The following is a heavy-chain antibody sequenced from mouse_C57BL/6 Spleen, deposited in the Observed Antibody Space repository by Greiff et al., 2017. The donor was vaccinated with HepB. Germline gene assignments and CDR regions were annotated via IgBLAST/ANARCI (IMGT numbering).Heavy chain of an antibody. CDR2: ILPGSGST. V-gene: IGHV1-9*01. Sequence: QVQLQQSGAELMKPGASVKLSCKATGYTFTGYWIEGVKQRPGHGLEWIGEILPGSGSTDYNEKFKGKATFTADTSSKTAYMQLSSLTTEDSAIYYCARDHTYYYGSSYGFAYWGQGTLVTVSA. J-gene: IGHJ3*01. D-gene: IGHD1-1*01. CDR3: ARDHTYYYGSSYGFAY. CDR1: GYTFTGYW.